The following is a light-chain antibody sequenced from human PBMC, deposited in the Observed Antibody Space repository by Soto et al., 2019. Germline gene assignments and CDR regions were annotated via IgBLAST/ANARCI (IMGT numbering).Light chain of an antibody. CDR3: QKYENLPT. Sequence: DIQMAQSPSSLSASVGDRVTITCQASQNINNYLNWYQQKPGRAPKLLIYDASNLEAGVPSRFRGSGSGTDFTFTISRLQPEDIATYYCQKYENLPTFGQGTRLEIK. J-gene: IGKJ5*01. CDR1: QNINNY. V-gene: IGKV1-33*01. CDR2: DAS.